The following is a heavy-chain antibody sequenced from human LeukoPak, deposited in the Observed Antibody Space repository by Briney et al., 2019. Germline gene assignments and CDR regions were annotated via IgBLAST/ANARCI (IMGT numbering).Heavy chain of an antibody. J-gene: IGHJ5*02. D-gene: IGHD3-10*01. V-gene: IGHV3-20*04. CDR1: GFTFDDYG. CDR3: ARQTGVRGVGNWFDP. CDR2: INWNGGST. Sequence: PGGSLRLSCAASGFTFDDYGMSWVRQAPGKGLEWVSGINWNGGSTGYADSVKGRFTISRDNAKKSLYLQMNSLRAEDTAVYYCARQTGVRGVGNWFDPWGQGTLVTVSS.